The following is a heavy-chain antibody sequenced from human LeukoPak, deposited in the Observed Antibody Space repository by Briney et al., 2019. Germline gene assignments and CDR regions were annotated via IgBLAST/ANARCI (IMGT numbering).Heavy chain of an antibody. D-gene: IGHD6-13*01. CDR2: IRYDGSNK. J-gene: IGHJ4*02. Sequence: GGSLRLSCAASGFTFSSYGMHWVRQAPGKGLEWVAFIRYDGSNKYYADSVKGRFTISRDNSKNTLYLQMNSLRAEDTAVYYCAKHGGPQPGTDYWGQGTLVTVSS. CDR1: GFTFSSYG. V-gene: IGHV3-30*02. CDR3: AKHGGPQPGTDY.